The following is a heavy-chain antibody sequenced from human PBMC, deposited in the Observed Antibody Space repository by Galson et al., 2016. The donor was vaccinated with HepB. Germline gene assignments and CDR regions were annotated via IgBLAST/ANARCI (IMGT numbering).Heavy chain of an antibody. CDR2: ISWNSGTI. CDR1: GFTFDDYA. V-gene: IGHV3-9*01. Sequence: SLRLSCAASGFTFDDYAMHWVRQAPGKGLEWVSGISWNSGTIDYADSVKGRFTISRDNAKNSVYLQLNSLRDEDTAVYYCARDVSGIRGYGYWGQGTLVTVSS. CDR3: ARDVSGIRGYGY. D-gene: IGHD3-10*01. J-gene: IGHJ4*02.